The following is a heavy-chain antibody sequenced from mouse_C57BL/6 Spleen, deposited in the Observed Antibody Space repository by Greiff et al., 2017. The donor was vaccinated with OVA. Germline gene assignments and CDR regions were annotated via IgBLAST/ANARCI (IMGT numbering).Heavy chain of an antibody. D-gene: IGHD5-1*01. J-gene: IGHJ1*03. CDR2: FYWDDDK. V-gene: IGHV8-12*01. Sequence: QVTLKVSGPGILQSSQTLSLSCSFSGFSLSTSGMGVSWIRQPSGKGLEWLVHFYWDDDKRYNPSLKSRLTISKYTSRNQEFLKITRVDTANTATYYCARRAGSTHWYFDVWGTGTTVTVSS. CDR3: ARRAGSTHWYFDV. CDR1: GFSLSTSGMG.